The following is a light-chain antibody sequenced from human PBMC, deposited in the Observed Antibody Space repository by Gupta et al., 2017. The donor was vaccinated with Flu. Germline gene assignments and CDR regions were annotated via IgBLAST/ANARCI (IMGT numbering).Light chain of an antibody. Sequence: EIVLTQSPATLYLSPGERATLFCRASQTVSDYLAWYQKKPGQPPRLLIYDASSRATGIQARFSGSGDKTDFTLTIASREPEDFAVYYCQQRDGGHPASTFGQGTKVDIK. CDR2: DAS. CDR1: QTVSDY. J-gene: IGKJ2*01. CDR3: QQRDGGHPAST. V-gene: IGKV3D-11*02.